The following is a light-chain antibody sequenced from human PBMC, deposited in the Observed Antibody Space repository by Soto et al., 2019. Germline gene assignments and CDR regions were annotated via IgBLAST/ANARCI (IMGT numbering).Light chain of an antibody. CDR2: DAS. V-gene: IGKV1-13*02. CDR1: QGISSA. Sequence: AIQLTQSPSSLSASVGDRVTITCRASQGISSALAWYQQKPGKAPKLLIYDASSLDSGVPSRFSGCGSGTDSTLTISSLQPEDFATYYCQQYNSYPLAFGQGTKVEIK. J-gene: IGKJ1*01. CDR3: QQYNSYPLA.